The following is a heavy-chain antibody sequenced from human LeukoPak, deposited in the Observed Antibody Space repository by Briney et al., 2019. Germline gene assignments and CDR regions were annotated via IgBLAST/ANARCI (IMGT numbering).Heavy chain of an antibody. J-gene: IGHJ6*03. Sequence: SETLSLTCTVSVGSISISSYYWGWIRQPPGKGLEWSGSIYYSGSTYYNPSLKSRVTISVDTSKNQFSLKLSSVTAADTAVYYCARHRSIVVVPAAYYYYYYMDVWGKGTTVTVSS. CDR1: VGSISISSYY. CDR2: IYYSGST. CDR3: ARHRSIVVVPAAYYYYYYMDV. D-gene: IGHD2-2*01. V-gene: IGHV4-39*01.